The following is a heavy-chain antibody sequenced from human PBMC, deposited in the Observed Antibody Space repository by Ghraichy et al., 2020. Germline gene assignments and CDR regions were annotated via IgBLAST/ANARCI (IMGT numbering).Heavy chain of an antibody. CDR1: GGSISSGGYY. D-gene: IGHD3-9*01. V-gene: IGHV4-31*03. J-gene: IGHJ5*02. Sequence: SETLSLTCTVSGGSISSGGYYWSWIRQHPGKGLEWIGYIYYSGSTYYNPSLKSRVTISVDTSKNQFSLKLSSVTAADTAVYYCARVRGGYYDILTGQNWFDPWGQGTLVTVSS. CDR3: ARVRGGYYDILTGQNWFDP. CDR2: IYYSGST.